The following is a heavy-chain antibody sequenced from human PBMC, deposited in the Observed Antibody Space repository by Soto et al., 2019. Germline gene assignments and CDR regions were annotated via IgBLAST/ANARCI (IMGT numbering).Heavy chain of an antibody. CDR3: ATDRSPYYYDFWRGPDPSYDYSGMDV. D-gene: IGHD3-3*01. Sequence: SVKVSCKASGGTFSSYAISWVRQAPGQGLEWMGGIIPIFGTANYAQKFQGRVTITADESTSTAYMELSSLRSEDTAVYYCATDRSPYYYDFWRGPDPSYDYSGMDVWGQGTTVAVSS. CDR2: IIPIFGTA. V-gene: IGHV1-69*13. CDR1: GGTFSSYA. J-gene: IGHJ6*02.